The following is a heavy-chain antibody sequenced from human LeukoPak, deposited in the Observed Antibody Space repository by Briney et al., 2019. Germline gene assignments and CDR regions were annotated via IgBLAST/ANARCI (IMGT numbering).Heavy chain of an antibody. V-gene: IGHV4-59*01. Sequence: SETLSLTCTVSDGSISSYYWSWIRQPPGKGLEWIGYIYYSGSTNYNPSLKSRATISVDTSKNQFSLKLSSVTAADTAVYYCARDPGSGWPFFDYWGQGTLVTVSS. J-gene: IGHJ4*02. D-gene: IGHD6-19*01. CDR2: IYYSGST. CDR1: DGSISSYY. CDR3: ARDPGSGWPFFDY.